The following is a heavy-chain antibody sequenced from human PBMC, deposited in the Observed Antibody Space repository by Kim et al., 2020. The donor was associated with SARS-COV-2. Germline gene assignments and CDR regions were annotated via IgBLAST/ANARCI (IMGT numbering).Heavy chain of an antibody. CDR3: ASLDTAMLTFDY. V-gene: IGHV1-69*13. CDR2: SIPIFGTA. D-gene: IGHD5-18*01. J-gene: IGHJ4*02. Sequence: SVKVSCKASGGTFSSYAISWVRQAPGQGLEWMGGSIPIFGTANDAQKFQGRVTITADESTCTAYMELSSLRSEDPAGYYCASLDTAMLTFDYWGQGTLVTVSS. CDR1: GGTFSSYA.